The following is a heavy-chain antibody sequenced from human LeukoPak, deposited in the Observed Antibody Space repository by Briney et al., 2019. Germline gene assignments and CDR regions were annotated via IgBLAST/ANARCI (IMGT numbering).Heavy chain of an antibody. J-gene: IGHJ4*02. CDR2: IYYSGTT. D-gene: IGHD4-23*01. CDR3: ARQGDYGDNPYFDY. V-gene: IGHV4-59*08. Sequence: SETLSLTCTVSGGSMSNYFWSWIRQPPGKGLEWIGNIYYSGTTNYNPSLKSRVTISVDTSENQFSLKLSSVTAADTAVYYCARQGDYGDNPYFDYWGQGTLVTVSS. CDR1: GGSMSNYF.